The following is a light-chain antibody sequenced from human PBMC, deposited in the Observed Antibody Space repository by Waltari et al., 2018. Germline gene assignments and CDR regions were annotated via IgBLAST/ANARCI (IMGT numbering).Light chain of an antibody. CDR1: NIESKN. Sequence: YVLAQPPSVSVAPGQTAGITCGGDNIESKNVHWYQQKPGQAPVLAMYDDGHRPSGIPERFAGSNSGNTATLTISRVEAEEEADYYCQVWDSSGDPGVFGGGTKLTVL. CDR2: DDG. CDR3: QVWDSSGDPGV. J-gene: IGLJ3*02. V-gene: IGLV3-21*02.